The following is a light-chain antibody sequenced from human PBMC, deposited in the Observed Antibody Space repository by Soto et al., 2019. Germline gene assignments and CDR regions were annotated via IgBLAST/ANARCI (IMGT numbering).Light chain of an antibody. CDR1: RGSIASNY. CDR2: EDK. Sequence: NFMLTQPHSVSESPGKTVTISCTRSRGSIASNYVQWYQQRPGSSPTNVIYEDKQRPSGVPDRFSGSIDSSSNSASLTVSGLKTEDEADYYCQSYDNNNHWVFGGGTKLTVL. V-gene: IGLV6-57*01. J-gene: IGLJ3*02. CDR3: QSYDNNNHWV.